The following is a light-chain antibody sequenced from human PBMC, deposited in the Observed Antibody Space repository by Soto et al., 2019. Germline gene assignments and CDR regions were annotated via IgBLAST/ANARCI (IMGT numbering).Light chain of an antibody. CDR2: SAS. CDR1: QSVGSSY. CDR3: QQYGSSLIT. V-gene: IGKV3-20*01. Sequence: IVLSQSPGTLSLSPGERATLSCRASQSVGSSYLAWYQQRPGQGPSLLIYSASSRATGIPDRFSGSGSGTDFTLTITRLEPEDFAVYYCQQYGSSLITFGHGTRLEIK. J-gene: IGKJ5*01.